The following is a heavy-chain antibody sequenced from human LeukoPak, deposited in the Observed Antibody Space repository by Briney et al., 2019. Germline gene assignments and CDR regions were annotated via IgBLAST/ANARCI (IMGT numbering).Heavy chain of an antibody. V-gene: IGHV4-61*02. CDR2: SHNSGST. Sequence: PSETLSLTCIVSGGSISRGSYYWNWIRQPAGKGLEWMGRSHNSGSTNYNPSLKSRVTISVDTSKNQVSLKLSSVTAADTAVYYCARDPRYSSSAHVFDIWGQGIMVTVSS. J-gene: IGHJ3*02. CDR3: ARDPRYSSSAHVFDI. CDR1: GGSISRGSYY. D-gene: IGHD6-6*01.